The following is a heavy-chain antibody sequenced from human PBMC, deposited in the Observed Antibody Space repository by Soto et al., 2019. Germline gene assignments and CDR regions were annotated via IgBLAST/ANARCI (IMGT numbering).Heavy chain of an antibody. CDR1: GFTFSSYG. J-gene: IGHJ4*02. D-gene: IGHD1-26*01. V-gene: IGHV3-33*01. CDR2: IWYDGSNK. Sequence: VQLVESGGGVVQPGRSLRLSCAASGFTFSSYGMHWVRQAPGKGLEWVAVIWYDGSNKYYADSVKGRFTISRDNSKNTLYLQMNSLRAEDTAVYYCARGSGSYGLDYWGQGTLVTVSS. CDR3: ARGSGSYGLDY.